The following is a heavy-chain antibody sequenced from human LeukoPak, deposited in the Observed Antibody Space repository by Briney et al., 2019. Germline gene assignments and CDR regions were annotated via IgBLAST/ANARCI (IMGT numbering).Heavy chain of an antibody. D-gene: IGHD3-10*01. J-gene: IGHJ5*02. V-gene: IGHV4-59*13. CDR1: GGSISTYY. CDR2: NHYSGST. CDR3: ARGSDYYGSGIKYNWFDP. Sequence: SDSLSLTCTVSGGSISTYYWIWIRHPPRQGLECIGYNHYSGSTNYNPSLKSRVTISVDTSKNQFSLNLRSVTAADTAVYYCARGSDYYGSGIKYNWFDPWGQGTLVTVSS.